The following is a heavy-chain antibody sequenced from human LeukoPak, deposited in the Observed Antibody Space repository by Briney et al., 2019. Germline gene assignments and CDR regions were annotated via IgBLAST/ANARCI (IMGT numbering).Heavy chain of an antibody. CDR3: ARAHGSPSVRLFDS. Sequence: PSETLSLTCTVSGVSISSGDYYWSWIRQPPGKVLEWIGYVYHSGSTYYSPPLRNRVTLSVDTSKSQFSLKLSSVTAADTAVYYCARAHGSPSVRLFDSWGQGTLVTVSS. D-gene: IGHD3-10*01. V-gene: IGHV4-30-4*01. CDR1: GVSISSGDYY. CDR2: VYHSGST. J-gene: IGHJ4*02.